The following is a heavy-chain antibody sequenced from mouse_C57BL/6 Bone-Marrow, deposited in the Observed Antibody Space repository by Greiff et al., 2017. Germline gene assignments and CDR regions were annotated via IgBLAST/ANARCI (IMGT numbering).Heavy chain of an antibody. Sequence: QVQLQQPGAELVKPGASVKMSCKASGYTFTSSWITWVKQRPGQGLEWIGDIYPGSGSTNYNEKFKSKATLTVDTSSSTAYMQLSSLTSEDSAVYYCARRLDYYGSSYDAMDYWGQGTSVTVSS. J-gene: IGHJ4*01. D-gene: IGHD1-1*01. CDR2: IYPGSGST. V-gene: IGHV1-55*01. CDR1: GYTFTSSW. CDR3: ARRLDYYGSSYDAMDY.